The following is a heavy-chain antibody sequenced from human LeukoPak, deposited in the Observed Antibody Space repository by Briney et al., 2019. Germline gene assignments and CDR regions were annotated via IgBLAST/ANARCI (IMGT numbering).Heavy chain of an antibody. Sequence: PGGSLRLSCAASGFTFNNDAMSWVRQAPGKGLEWVSVISASGASPYYADSVKGQFTISRDNSKNTLCLQMNSLRPEDTAVYYCVKRAVAGTYYFDYWGQGTLVTVSS. D-gene: IGHD6-19*01. V-gene: IGHV3-23*01. J-gene: IGHJ4*02. CDR1: GFTFNNDA. CDR2: ISASGASP. CDR3: VKRAVAGTYYFDY.